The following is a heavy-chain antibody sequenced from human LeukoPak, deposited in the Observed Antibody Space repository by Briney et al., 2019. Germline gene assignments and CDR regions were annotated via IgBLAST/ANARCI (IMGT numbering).Heavy chain of an antibody. D-gene: IGHD3-9*01. CDR3: ARGVFDDILTGYYPPFDI. V-gene: IGHV1-69*13. CDR1: GGTFSSYA. CDR2: IIPIFGTA. J-gene: IGHJ3*02. Sequence: ASVKVSCKASGGTFSSYAISWVRQAPGQGLEWMGGIIPIFGTANYAQKFQGRVTITADESTSTAYMELSSLRSEDTAVYYCARGVFDDILTGYYPPFDIWGLGTMVTVSS.